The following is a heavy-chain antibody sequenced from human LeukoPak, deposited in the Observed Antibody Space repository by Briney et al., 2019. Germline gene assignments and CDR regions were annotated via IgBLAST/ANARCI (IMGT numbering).Heavy chain of an antibody. J-gene: IGHJ4*02. CDR2: IRYDASNK. CDR1: GFTFSTYD. Sequence: GGSLRLSCAASGFTFSTYDIHWVRQAPGKGLEWVAFIRYDASNKKYADSVKGRFTISRDNSKNTLYLQMNSLGAEDTAVYHCVREAAATLFDYWGQGTLVTVSS. V-gene: IGHV3-30*02. CDR3: VREAAATLFDY. D-gene: IGHD1-26*01.